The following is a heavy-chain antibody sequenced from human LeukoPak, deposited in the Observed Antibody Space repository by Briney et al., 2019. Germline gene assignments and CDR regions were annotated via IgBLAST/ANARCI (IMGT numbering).Heavy chain of an antibody. CDR3: AKDTEDGYNYRAVDY. D-gene: IGHD5-24*01. CDR1: GFTFDDYA. V-gene: IGHV3-9*01. Sequence: GRSLRLSCAASGFTFDDYAMHWVRQAPGKGLEWVSGISWNSGSIGYADSVKGRFTISRDNAKNSLSLQMNSLRAEDTALYYCAKDTEDGYNYRAVDYCGQGTLVTVSS. J-gene: IGHJ4*02. CDR2: ISWNSGSI.